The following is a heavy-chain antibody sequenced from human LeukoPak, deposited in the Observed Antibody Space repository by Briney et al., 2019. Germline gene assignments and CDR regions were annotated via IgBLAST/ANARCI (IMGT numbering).Heavy chain of an antibody. V-gene: IGHV1-2*02. CDR1: GYTFTGYY. CDR2: INPNRGGT. J-gene: IGHJ6*02. D-gene: IGHD3-22*01. Sequence: GASVKVSCKASGYTFTGYYMHWVRQAPGQGLEWMGWINPNRGGTNYAQKFQGRVTMTRDTSISTAYMELSRLRSDDTAVYYCARDYYDSSGYRSSTFGMDVWGQGTTVTVSS. CDR3: ARDYYDSSGYRSSTFGMDV.